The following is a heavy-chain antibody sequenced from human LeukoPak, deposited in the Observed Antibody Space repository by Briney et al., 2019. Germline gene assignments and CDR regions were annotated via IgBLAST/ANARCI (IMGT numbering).Heavy chain of an antibody. CDR3: ARVPIEYSSRGWFDP. D-gene: IGHD6-13*01. CDR2: MNPNSGNT. V-gene: IGHV1-8*03. Sequence: ASVKVSCKASGGTFSSYAISWVRQATGQGLEWMGWMNPNSGNTGYAQKFQGRVTITRNTSISTAYMELSSLRSEDTAVYYCARVPIEYSSRGWFDPWGQGTLVTVSS. CDR1: GGTFSSYA. J-gene: IGHJ5*02.